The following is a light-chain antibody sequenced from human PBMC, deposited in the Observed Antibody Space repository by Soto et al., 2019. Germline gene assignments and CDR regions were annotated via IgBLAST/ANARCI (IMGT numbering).Light chain of an antibody. CDR3: QQYGTSPQT. Sequence: IVLTHSPGTLSLSPGERATFSCRASQSISGTYLAWYQQRPGQAPRLLIYDISNRATGIPDRFSGSGSGADFTLTISRLEPEDFAVYYCQQYGTSPQTFGQGTRLEIK. J-gene: IGKJ5*01. CDR2: DIS. CDR1: QSISGTY. V-gene: IGKV3-20*01.